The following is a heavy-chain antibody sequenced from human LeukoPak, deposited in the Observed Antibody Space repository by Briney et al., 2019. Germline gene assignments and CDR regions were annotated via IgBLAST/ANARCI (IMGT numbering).Heavy chain of an antibody. V-gene: IGHV3-33*01. J-gene: IGHJ3*02. CDR2: TWYDGSNN. D-gene: IGHD3-10*01. CDR1: GFSCSEHG. Sequence: GGSLRLSCAASGFSCSEHGRHWVRQAPGKGPEWVTVTWYDGSNNHYADSVKGRFTISRDNSKNTVFLEMNSLRAEDTAVYHCARDRYFGSDGFDIWGPGTMVIVSS. CDR3: ARDRYFGSDGFDI.